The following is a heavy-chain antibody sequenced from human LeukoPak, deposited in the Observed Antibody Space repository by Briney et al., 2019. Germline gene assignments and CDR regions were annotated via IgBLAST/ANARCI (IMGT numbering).Heavy chain of an antibody. CDR1: GGTFSSYA. Sequence: SVKVSCKASGGTFSSYAISWVRQAPGQGLEWMGGIIPIFGTANYAQKFQGRVTITADESTSTAYMELSSLRSEDTAVYYCAREGSGSCTESYYYYGMDVWGQGTTVTVSS. D-gene: IGHD1-26*01. V-gene: IGHV1-69*13. CDR2: IIPIFGTA. J-gene: IGHJ6*02. CDR3: AREGSGSCTESYYYYGMDV.